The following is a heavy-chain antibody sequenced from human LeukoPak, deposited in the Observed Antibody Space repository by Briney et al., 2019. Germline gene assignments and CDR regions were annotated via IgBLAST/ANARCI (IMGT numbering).Heavy chain of an antibody. Sequence: SGGSLRLSCAASGFTFSSSPMSWVPQAPGKGLEWVSAITANGVSKYYADSVKGRFTISRDNSKGTLFLQMNGLRAEDTALYYCARSNHGTFLAFDIWGQGTMVTVSS. J-gene: IGHJ3*02. D-gene: IGHD1-26*01. CDR2: ITANGVSK. CDR1: GFTFSSSP. V-gene: IGHV3-23*01. CDR3: ARSNHGTFLAFDI.